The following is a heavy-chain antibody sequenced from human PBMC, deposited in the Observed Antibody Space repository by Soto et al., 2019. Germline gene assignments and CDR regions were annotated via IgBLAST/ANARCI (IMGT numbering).Heavy chain of an antibody. CDR1: GGSLGSYY. J-gene: IGHJ6*02. Sequence: PETLSLPCTGSGGSLGSYYWIGIRQPPGKGLEWIGYIYYSGSTNYNPSLKSRVTISVDTSKNQFSLKLSSVTAADTAVYYCARVLAAAGGVGMDVWGQGTTVPVSS. CDR2: IYYSGST. V-gene: IGHV4-59*01. D-gene: IGHD6-13*01. CDR3: ARVLAAAGGVGMDV.